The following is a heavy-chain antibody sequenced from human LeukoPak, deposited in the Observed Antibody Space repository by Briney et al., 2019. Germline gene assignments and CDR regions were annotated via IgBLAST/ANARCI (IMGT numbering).Heavy chain of an antibody. CDR3: ASSPLWFGELNY. CDR2: IYHSGST. V-gene: IGHV4-38-2*02. Sequence: SETLSLTCTVSGYSISSGYYWGWIRQPPGKGLEWIGSIYHSGSTYYNPSLKSRVTISVDTSKNQFSLKLSSVTAADTAVYYCASSPLWFGELNYWGQGTLVTVSS. CDR1: GYSISSGYY. D-gene: IGHD3-10*01. J-gene: IGHJ4*02.